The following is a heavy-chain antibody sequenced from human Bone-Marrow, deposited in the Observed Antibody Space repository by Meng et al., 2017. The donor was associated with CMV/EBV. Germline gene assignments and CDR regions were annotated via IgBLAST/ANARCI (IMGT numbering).Heavy chain of an antibody. V-gene: IGHV3-7*01. CDR1: GFTFSSYW. Sequence: GESLKISCAASGFTFSSYWMSWVRQAPGKGLEWVANIKQDGSEKYYVDSVKGRFTISRDNAKNSLYLQMNSLRAEDTAVYYCARVGGSPYYDFWSGYNYYYGMDVWGQGNTVSFSS. J-gene: IGHJ6*02. CDR2: IKQDGSEK. D-gene: IGHD3-3*01. CDR3: ARVGGSPYYDFWSGYNYYYGMDV.